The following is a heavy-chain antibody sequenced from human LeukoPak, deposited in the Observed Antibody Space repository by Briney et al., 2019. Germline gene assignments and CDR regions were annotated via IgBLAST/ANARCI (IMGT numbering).Heavy chain of an antibody. D-gene: IGHD3-10*01. CDR2: IYYSGST. V-gene: IGHV4-38-2*01. CDR3: ARSRGLVRNAFDI. J-gene: IGHJ3*02. CDR1: GFTFSSYA. Sequence: GSLRLSCAASGFTFSSYAMSWVRQAPGKGLEWIGSIYYSGSTYYNPSLKSRVTISVDTSKNQFSLKLSSVTAADTAVYYCARSRGLVRNAFDIWGQGTMVTVSS.